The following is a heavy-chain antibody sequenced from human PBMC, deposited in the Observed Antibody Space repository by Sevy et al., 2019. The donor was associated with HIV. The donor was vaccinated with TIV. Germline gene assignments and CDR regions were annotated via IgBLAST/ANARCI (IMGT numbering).Heavy chain of an antibody. CDR1: GFTFSDHY. V-gene: IGHV3-72*01. Sequence: WGSLRLSCVASGFTFSDHYMDWVRQAPGKGLEWVGRTRNKANSYTTEYAASVTGRFTISRDDSKNSLYLQMNSLKTEDTAVYYCARDMGSTGTTYFDYWGQGTLVTVSS. J-gene: IGHJ4*02. CDR3: ARDMGSTGTTYFDY. D-gene: IGHD1-1*01. CDR2: TRNKANSYTT.